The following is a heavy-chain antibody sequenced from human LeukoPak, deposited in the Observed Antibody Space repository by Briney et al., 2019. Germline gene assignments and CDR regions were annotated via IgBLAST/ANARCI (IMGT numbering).Heavy chain of an antibody. CDR3: ARAGWFGELFDYYYGMDV. J-gene: IGHJ6*04. CDR1: GYTFTSYG. Sequence: ASVKVSCKASGYTFTSYGISWVRQAPGQGLEGMGWISAYNGNTNYAQKLQGRVTMTTDTSTSTAYMELRSLRSDDTAVYYCARAGWFGELFDYYYGMDVWGKGTTVTVSS. CDR2: ISAYNGNT. V-gene: IGHV1-18*04. D-gene: IGHD3-10*01.